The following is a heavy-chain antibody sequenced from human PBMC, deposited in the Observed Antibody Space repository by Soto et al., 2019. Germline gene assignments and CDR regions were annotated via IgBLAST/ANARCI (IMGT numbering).Heavy chain of an antibody. CDR1: GGSFSGYY. CDR3: ARGLFQWLLPHRTWFDP. CDR2: INHSGST. Sequence: SETLSLTCAVYGGSFSGYYWSWIRQPPGKGLEWIGEINHSGSTNYNPSLKSRVTISVDTSKNQFSLKLSSVTAADTAVYYCARGLFQWLLPHRTWFDPWAQGTLVTVSS. D-gene: IGHD6-19*01. J-gene: IGHJ5*02. V-gene: IGHV4-34*01.